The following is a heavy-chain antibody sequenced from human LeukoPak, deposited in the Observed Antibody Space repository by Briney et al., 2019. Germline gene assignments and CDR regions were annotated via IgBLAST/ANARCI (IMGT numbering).Heavy chain of an antibody. V-gene: IGHV3-33*01. CDR1: GFTFSSYG. D-gene: IGHD1-26*01. J-gene: IGHJ4*02. CDR2: VSNDGRNE. CDR3: ARDSASTPLDY. Sequence: GRSLRLSCATSGFTFSSYGIHWVRQAPGKGVEWVAVVSNDGRNEYYADSVQGRFSISRDNSKNTVYLQMNSLRAEDTAVYYCARDSASTPLDYWGQGTLVTVSS.